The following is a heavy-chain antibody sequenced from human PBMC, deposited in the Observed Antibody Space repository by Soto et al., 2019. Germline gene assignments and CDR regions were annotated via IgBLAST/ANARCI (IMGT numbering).Heavy chain of an antibody. V-gene: IGHV3-21*01. Sequence: GGSLRLSCAASGFTFSSYSMNWVRQAPGKGLEWVSSISSSSSYIYYADSVKGRFTISRDNAKNSLYLQMNSLRAEDTAVYYCARDDETQQLVHAFDIWGQGTMVTVSS. CDR1: GFTFSSYS. D-gene: IGHD6-13*01. J-gene: IGHJ3*02. CDR2: ISSSSSYI. CDR3: ARDDETQQLVHAFDI.